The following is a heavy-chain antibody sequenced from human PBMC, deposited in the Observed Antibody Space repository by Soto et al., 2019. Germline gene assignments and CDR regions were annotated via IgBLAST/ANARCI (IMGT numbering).Heavy chain of an antibody. V-gene: IGHV3-66*01. Sequence: GGSLRLSCAASGFTVSSNYMSWVRQAPGKGLEWVSVIYSGGSTYYADSVKGRFTISRDNSKNTLYLQMNSLRAEDTAVYYCARDRVTSPVPYYYYYCYMDVWGKGTTVTVSS. J-gene: IGHJ6*03. CDR1: GFTVSSNY. CDR2: IYSGGST. CDR3: ARDRVTSPVPYYYYYCYMDV. D-gene: IGHD4-4*01.